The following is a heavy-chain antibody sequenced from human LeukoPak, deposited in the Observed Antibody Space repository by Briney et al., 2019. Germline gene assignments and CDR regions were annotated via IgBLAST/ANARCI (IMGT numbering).Heavy chain of an antibody. CDR3: ARGIGYSYGTVMYYFDY. CDR1: GYTFSGFY. Sequence: ASVKVSCKASGYTFSGFYIHWVRQAPGQGLEWMGWINPNSGGTNYAQKFQGRVTMTRDTSISTAYMELSRLRSDDTAVYYCARGIGYSYGTVMYYFDYWGQGTLVTVSS. D-gene: IGHD5-18*01. J-gene: IGHJ4*02. V-gene: IGHV1-2*02. CDR2: INPNSGGT.